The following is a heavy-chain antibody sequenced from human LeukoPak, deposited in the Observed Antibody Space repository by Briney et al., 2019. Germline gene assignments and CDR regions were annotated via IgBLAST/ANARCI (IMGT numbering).Heavy chain of an antibody. CDR3: ATQSLYDFWSGNWGYFDY. CDR2: IRYDGSNK. J-gene: IGHJ4*02. CDR1: GFTFSSYG. V-gene: IGHV3-30*02. Sequence: PGGSLRLSCAASGFTFSSYGMHWVRQAPGKGLEWVAFIRYDGSNKYYADSVKGRFTISRDNSKNTLYLQMNSLRAEDTAVYYCATQSLYDFWSGNWGYFDYWGQGTLVTVSS. D-gene: IGHD3-3*01.